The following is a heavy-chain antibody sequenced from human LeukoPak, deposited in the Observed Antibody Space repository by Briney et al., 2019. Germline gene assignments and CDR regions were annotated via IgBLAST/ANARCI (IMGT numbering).Heavy chain of an antibody. D-gene: IGHD6-19*01. CDR2: ISYDGSNK. CDR3: AKGIFIYSGGWYGPFDY. Sequence: GGSLRLSCAASGFTFSSYGMHWVRQAPGKGLEWVAVISYDGSNKYYADSVKGRFTISRDNSKNTLYLQMNSLRAEDTAVYYCAKGIFIYSGGWYGPFDYWGQGTLVTVSS. V-gene: IGHV3-30*18. J-gene: IGHJ4*02. CDR1: GFTFSSYG.